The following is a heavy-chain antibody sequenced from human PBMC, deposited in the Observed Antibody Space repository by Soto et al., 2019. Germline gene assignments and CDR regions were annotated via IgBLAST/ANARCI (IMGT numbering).Heavy chain of an antibody. CDR2: ISPMFGAA. CDR1: GGTFNTYA. CDR3: AREVQFHTPAFVY. Sequence: QVQLVQSGAEMKKPGSSVKVSCQSSGGTFNTYAMNWVRQAPGQDPEWMGDISPMFGAANYAPKFQGRVTITADESTGTSYMQLSSLTSEDTAIYFCAREVQFHTPAFVYWGQGTLVTVSS. V-gene: IGHV1-69*19. J-gene: IGHJ4*02.